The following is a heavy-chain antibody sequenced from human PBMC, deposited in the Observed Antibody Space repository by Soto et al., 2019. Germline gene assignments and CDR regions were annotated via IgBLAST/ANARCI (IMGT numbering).Heavy chain of an antibody. Sequence: PGGSLRLSCAASGFTFSSYEMNWVRQAPGKGLEWVSYISSSGSTIYYADSVKGRFTISRDNAKNSLYLQMNSLRAGDTAVYYCARDRYGSGSFPFDYWGQGTLVTVSS. CDR2: ISSSGSTI. V-gene: IGHV3-48*03. J-gene: IGHJ4*02. CDR1: GFTFSSYE. CDR3: ARDRYGSGSFPFDY. D-gene: IGHD3-10*01.